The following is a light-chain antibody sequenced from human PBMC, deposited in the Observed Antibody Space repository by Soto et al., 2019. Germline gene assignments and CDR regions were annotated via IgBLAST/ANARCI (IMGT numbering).Light chain of an antibody. CDR1: SSDVGGYNY. V-gene: IGLV2-14*01. CDR3: SPYTSSS. J-gene: IGLJ1*01. CDR2: DVS. Sequence: QSALTQPASVSGSPGQSITISCTGTSSDVGGYNYVSWYQQHPGKAPKLMIYDVSNRPSGVSNRFSGSKSGNTASLTISGLQAEDEADYYSSPYTSSSFGTGTKLTVL.